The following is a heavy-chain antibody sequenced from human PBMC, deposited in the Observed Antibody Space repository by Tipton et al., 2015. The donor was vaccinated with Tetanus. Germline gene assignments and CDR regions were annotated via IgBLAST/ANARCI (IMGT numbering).Heavy chain of an antibody. CDR3: TRKNYDSSGYSYGDGMDF. Sequence: GSLRLSCAASGFTFSGSAMHWVRQASGKGLEWVGRIRSKANSYATAYAASVKGRFTISRDDSKNTAYLQMNSLKTEDTAVYYCTRKNYDSSGYSYGDGMDFWGQGHPVTLSS. CDR1: GFTFSGSA. CDR2: IRSKANSYAT. V-gene: IGHV3-73*01. J-gene: IGHJ6*02. D-gene: IGHD3-22*01.